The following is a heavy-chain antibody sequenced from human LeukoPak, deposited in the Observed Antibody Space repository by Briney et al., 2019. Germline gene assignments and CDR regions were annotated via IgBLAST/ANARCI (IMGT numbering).Heavy chain of an antibody. CDR1: GFTFSSYG. Sequence: GGSLRLSCAASGFTFSSYGMHWVRQAPGKGLECLAVIGYDGSNKYYADSVKDRFTISRDNSKNTLYMQMNSLRAEDTAVYYCARRQIMGSGSTLTHYYGMDVWGQGETVTVSS. J-gene: IGHJ6*01. CDR3: ARRQIMGSGSTLTHYYGMDV. CDR2: IGYDGSNK. D-gene: IGHD1-1*01. V-gene: IGHV3-33*01.